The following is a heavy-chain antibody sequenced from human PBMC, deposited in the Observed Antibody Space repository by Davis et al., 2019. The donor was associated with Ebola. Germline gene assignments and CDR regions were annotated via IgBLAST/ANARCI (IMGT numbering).Heavy chain of an antibody. Sequence: PGGSLRLSCAASGFTFSTYAMHWVRQAPGKGLEWVAVISYDGSSKYYADSVKGRFTISRDNSKNTLYLQMNSLRAEDTAVYYCAKDREGRGSSSWYGRTLDYWGQGTLVTVSS. CDR1: GFTFSTYA. D-gene: IGHD6-13*01. V-gene: IGHV3-30*18. J-gene: IGHJ4*02. CDR2: ISYDGSSK. CDR3: AKDREGRGSSSWYGRTLDY.